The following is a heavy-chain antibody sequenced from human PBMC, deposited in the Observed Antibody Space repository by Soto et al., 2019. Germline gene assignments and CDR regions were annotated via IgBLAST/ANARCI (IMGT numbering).Heavy chain of an antibody. V-gene: IGHV3-30-3*01. CDR1: GFTFSSYA. Sequence: QVQLVESGGGVVQPGRSLRLSCAASGFTFSSYAMHWVRQAPGQGLEWVAPISYDGSNKYYADSVKGRFTISRDNSKNTLYLQMNSLRPADTAVYHCAIDQGGTTLYYHGMDVWGQGTTVTVSS. J-gene: IGHJ6*02. CDR3: AIDQGGTTLYYHGMDV. D-gene: IGHD1-7*01. CDR2: ISYDGSNK.